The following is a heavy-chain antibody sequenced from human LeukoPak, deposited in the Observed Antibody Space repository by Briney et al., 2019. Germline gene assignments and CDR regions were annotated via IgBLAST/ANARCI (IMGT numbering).Heavy chain of an antibody. V-gene: IGHV4-39*07. CDR1: GCSISSSSYY. J-gene: IGHJ3*02. CDR3: ARDPVRGIVVVVAATHDAFDI. CDR2: IDYSGST. D-gene: IGHD2-15*01. Sequence: SETLSLTCTVSGCSISSSSYYWGWIRQPPGKGLEWIGSIDYSGSTYYNPSLKSRVTISVDTSKNQFSLKLSSVTAADTAVYYCARDPVRGIVVVVAATHDAFDIWGQGTMVTVSS.